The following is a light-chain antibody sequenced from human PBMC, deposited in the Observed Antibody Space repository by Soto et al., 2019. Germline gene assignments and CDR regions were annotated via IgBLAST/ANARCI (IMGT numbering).Light chain of an antibody. CDR1: QGISSA. Sequence: AIPLTQSPSSLSASVGDRVTITCRASQGISSALAWYQQKPGKAPKLLIYDASSLESGVPSRFSGSGSGTDFTLTISNLQPEDVATYYCQQFNNYPATFGQGTELEIK. CDR3: QQFNNYPAT. J-gene: IGKJ2*01. CDR2: DAS. V-gene: IGKV1D-13*01.